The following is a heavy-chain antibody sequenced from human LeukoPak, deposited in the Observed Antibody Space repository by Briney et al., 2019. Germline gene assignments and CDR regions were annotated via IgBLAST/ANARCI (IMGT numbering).Heavy chain of an antibody. V-gene: IGHV3-15*07. CDR3: TTDSFGVWFGELPEDY. J-gene: IGHJ4*02. D-gene: IGHD3-10*01. Sequence: GGSLRLSCAASGFTFSNAWMNWVRQAPGKGLEWVGRIKSKTDGGTTDYAAPVKGRFTISRDDSKNTLYLQMNSLKAEDTAVYYCTTDSFGVWFGELPEDYWGQGTLVTVSS. CDR1: GFTFSNAW. CDR2: IKSKTDGGTT.